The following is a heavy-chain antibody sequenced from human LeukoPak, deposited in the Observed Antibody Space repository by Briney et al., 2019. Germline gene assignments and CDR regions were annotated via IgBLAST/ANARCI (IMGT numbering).Heavy chain of an antibody. V-gene: IGHV3-7*01. CDR1: GFTFSTYW. CDR2: IEEDGSRE. J-gene: IGHJ1*01. Sequence: GSLRLSCAASGFTFSTYWMTWVRQAPGKGLEWVANIEEDGSREYYVDSVKGRFTISRDNAKNSLYLQMDSLTAEDTAVYYCARDTPGYGAYVSWGQGTLVSVSS. D-gene: IGHD5-12*01. CDR3: ARDTPGYGAYVS.